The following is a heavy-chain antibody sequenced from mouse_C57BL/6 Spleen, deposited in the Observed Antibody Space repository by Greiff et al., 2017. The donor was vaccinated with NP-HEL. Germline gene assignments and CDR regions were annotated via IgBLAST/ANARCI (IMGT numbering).Heavy chain of an antibody. J-gene: IGHJ2*01. V-gene: IGHV14-4*01. D-gene: IGHD3-2*02. CDR3: TTGETAQATDY. CDR1: GFNIKDDY. CDR2: IDPENGDT. Sequence: EVQLQQSGAELVRPGASVKLSCTASGFNIKDDYMHWVKQRPEQGLEWIGWIDPENGDTEYASKFQGKATITADTSSNTAYLQLSSLTSEDTAVYYCTTGETAQATDYWGQGTTLTVSS.